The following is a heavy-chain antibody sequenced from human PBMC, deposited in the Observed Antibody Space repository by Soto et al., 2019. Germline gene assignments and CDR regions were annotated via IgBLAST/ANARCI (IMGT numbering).Heavy chain of an antibody. CDR3: ARAVGRYFDWLGTNWFDP. V-gene: IGHV4-59*01. CDR1: GGSISGYF. Sequence: SETLSLTCSVSGGSISGYFWSWVRQTPGEGLEWIGYVYYSGNTNYNPTLKSRVTISVDTSKNQFSLKLSSVTAADTAVYYCARAVGRYFDWLGTNWFDPWGQGTLVTVSS. CDR2: VYYSGNT. J-gene: IGHJ5*02. D-gene: IGHD3-9*01.